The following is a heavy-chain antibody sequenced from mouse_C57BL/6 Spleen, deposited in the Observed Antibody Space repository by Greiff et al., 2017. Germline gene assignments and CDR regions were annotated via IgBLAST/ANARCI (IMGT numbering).Heavy chain of an antibody. CDR2: IDPENGDT. CDR3: TTSSSSYYFDY. Sequence: EVQLQQSGAELVRPGASVKLSCTASGFNIKDDYMHWVKQRPEQGLEWIGWIDPENGDTEYASKFQGKATITADTSSNTAYLQLSRLTSEDTAVYSCTTSSSSYYFDYWGQGTTLTVSS. CDR1: GFNIKDDY. D-gene: IGHD1-1*01. J-gene: IGHJ2*01. V-gene: IGHV14-4*01.